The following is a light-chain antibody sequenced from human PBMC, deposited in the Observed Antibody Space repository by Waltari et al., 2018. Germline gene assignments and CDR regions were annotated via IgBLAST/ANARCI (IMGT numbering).Light chain of an antibody. V-gene: IGKV1-5*03. CDR2: KAS. CDR1: QSVRTW. J-gene: IGKJ2*01. Sequence: DIQMTQSPSTLSASVGDRVTITCRASQSVRTWLACNQQKPGKAPNLLIYKASSLERGVPSRFSGSGSGTEFTLTISSLQPDDFATYYCQQCHSYSFGQGTKVEI. CDR3: QQCHSYS.